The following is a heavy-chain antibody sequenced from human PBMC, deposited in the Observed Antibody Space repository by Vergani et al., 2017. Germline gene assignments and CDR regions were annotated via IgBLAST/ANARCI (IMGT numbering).Heavy chain of an antibody. D-gene: IGHD2-2*01. V-gene: IGHV5-51*03. J-gene: IGHJ5*02. CDR3: ARYNRDIVVVPAARKGFDP. Sequence: EVQLVQSGAEVKTPGESLKISCKGSGYSFTSYWIGWVRQMPGKGLEWMGIIYPGDSDTRYSPSFQGQVTISADKSISTAYLQWSSLKASDTAMYYCARYNRDIVVVPAARKGFDPWGQGTLVTVSS. CDR1: GYSFTSYW. CDR2: IYPGDSDT.